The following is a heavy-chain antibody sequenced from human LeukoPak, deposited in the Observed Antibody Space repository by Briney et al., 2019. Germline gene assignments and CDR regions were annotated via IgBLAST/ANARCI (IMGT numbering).Heavy chain of an antibody. J-gene: IGHJ6*03. CDR2: INHSGST. Sequence: SETLSLTCAVYGGSFSGYYWSWIRQPPGKGLEWIGEINHSGSTNYNPSLKSRVTISVDTSKNQFSLKLSSVTAADTAVYYCARGGYYYMDVWGKGTTITVSS. CDR1: GGSFSGYY. V-gene: IGHV4-34*01. CDR3: ARGGYYYMDV.